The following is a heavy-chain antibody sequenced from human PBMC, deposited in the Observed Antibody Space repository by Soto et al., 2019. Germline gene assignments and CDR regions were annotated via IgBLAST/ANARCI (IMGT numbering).Heavy chain of an antibody. Sequence: QVQLVESGGGVVQPGRSLRLSCAASGFTFSSYAMHWVRQAPGKGLEWVAVISYDGSNKYYADSVKGRFTISRDNSKNTLYLQMNSLRAEDTAVYYCARGGITMVRGVGIWGQGTLVTVSS. CDR2: ISYDGSNK. J-gene: IGHJ4*02. D-gene: IGHD3-10*01. CDR1: GFTFSSYA. CDR3: ARGGITMVRGVGI. V-gene: IGHV3-30-3*01.